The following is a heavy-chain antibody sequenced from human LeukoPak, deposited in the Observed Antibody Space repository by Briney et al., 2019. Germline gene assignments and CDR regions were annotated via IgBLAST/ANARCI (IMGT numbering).Heavy chain of an antibody. V-gene: IGHV4-59*01. CDR2: IYYSGST. Sequence: SETLSLTCAVYGGSFSGYYWSWIRQPPGKGLEWIGYIYYSGSTNYNPSLKSRVTISVDTSKNQFSLKLSSVTAADTAVYYCARVFHDFWSGYYSHDPDAFDIWGQGTMVTVSS. J-gene: IGHJ3*02. CDR1: GGSFSGYY. CDR3: ARVFHDFWSGYYSHDPDAFDI. D-gene: IGHD3-3*01.